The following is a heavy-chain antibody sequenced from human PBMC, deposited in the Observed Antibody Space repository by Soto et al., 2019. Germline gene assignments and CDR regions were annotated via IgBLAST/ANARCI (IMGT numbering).Heavy chain of an antibody. J-gene: IGHJ4*02. Sequence: SETLSLTCTVSGGSISGGGYFWSWIRQHPGKGLEWIGYIYYSGSVYYNPSLKSRVTISVDRSKNQFSLKVSSVTAADTAVYYCARHNYDSTGFYYFDYWGQGTLVTVSS. CDR3: ARHNYDSTGFYYFDY. D-gene: IGHD3-22*01. CDR2: IYYSGSV. CDR1: GGSISGGGYF. V-gene: IGHV4-31*03.